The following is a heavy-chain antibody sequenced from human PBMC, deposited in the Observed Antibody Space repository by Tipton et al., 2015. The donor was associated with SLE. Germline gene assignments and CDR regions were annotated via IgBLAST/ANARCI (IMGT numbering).Heavy chain of an antibody. CDR3: ARGAAATDY. CDR1: GGSFSGYY. J-gene: IGHJ4*02. V-gene: IGHV4-31*11. D-gene: IGHD2-2*01. CDR2: IYYSGST. Sequence: TLSLTCAVYGGSFSGYYWSWIRQHPGKGLEWIGYIYYSGSTYYNPSLKSRVTISVDTAKNQFSLKLSSVTAADTAVYYCARGAAATDYWGQGTLVTVSS.